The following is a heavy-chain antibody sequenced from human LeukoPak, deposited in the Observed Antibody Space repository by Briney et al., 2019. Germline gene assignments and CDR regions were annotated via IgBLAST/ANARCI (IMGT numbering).Heavy chain of an antibody. J-gene: IGHJ5*02. CDR3: TEDRSLHDYSNYFHWFDP. Sequence: PGGSLRLSCAASGCTFSSYAMSWVRQAPGKGLEWVSAISGSGGTKYYADSVKGRFTISRDNSKKTLYLQMNSLRAEDTAVYYCTEDRSLHDYSNYFHWFDPWGQGTLVTVSS. D-gene: IGHD4-11*01. CDR1: GCTFSSYA. V-gene: IGHV3-23*01. CDR2: ISGSGGTK.